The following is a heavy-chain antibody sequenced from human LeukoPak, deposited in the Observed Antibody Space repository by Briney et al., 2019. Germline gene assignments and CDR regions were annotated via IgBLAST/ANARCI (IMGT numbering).Heavy chain of an antibody. Sequence: GGSLRLSCAASGFTFSSYAMSWVRQAPGKGLEWVSTISATGGGTYYADSVKGRFTISRDNSKNTLYLQMNSLRAEDTAVYYCAKMGYRCSSTSCYSGLGNWFDPWGQGTLVTVSS. CDR2: ISATGGGT. CDR3: AKMGYRCSSTSCYSGLGNWFDP. V-gene: IGHV3-23*01. J-gene: IGHJ5*02. CDR1: GFTFSSYA. D-gene: IGHD2-2*01.